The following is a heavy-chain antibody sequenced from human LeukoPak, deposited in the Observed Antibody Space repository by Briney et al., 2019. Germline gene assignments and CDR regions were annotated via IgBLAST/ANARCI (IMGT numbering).Heavy chain of an antibody. CDR1: GGSFSGYY. Sequence: SETLSLTCAVYGGSFSGYYWSWIRQPPGKGLEWIGEINHSGSTNYNPSLKSRVTISVDTSKNQFSLKLSSVTAADTAVYYCARGGPNWNYARRGFDYWGQGTLVIVSS. CDR3: ARGGPNWNYARRGFDY. V-gene: IGHV4-34*01. D-gene: IGHD1-7*01. CDR2: INHSGST. J-gene: IGHJ4*02.